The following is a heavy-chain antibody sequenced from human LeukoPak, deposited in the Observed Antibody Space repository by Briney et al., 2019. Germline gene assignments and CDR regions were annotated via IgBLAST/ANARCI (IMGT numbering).Heavy chain of an antibody. Sequence: PSETLSLTCTVSGGSISSYYWSWIRQPPGKGLEWIGYIYYSGSTNYNPSLKSRVTISVDTSKNQFSLKLSSVTAADTAVYYCARDARYCSSTSCHNWFDPWGQGTLVTVSS. CDR2: IYYSGST. CDR1: GGSISSYY. CDR3: ARDARYCSSTSCHNWFDP. D-gene: IGHD2-2*01. J-gene: IGHJ5*02. V-gene: IGHV4-59*12.